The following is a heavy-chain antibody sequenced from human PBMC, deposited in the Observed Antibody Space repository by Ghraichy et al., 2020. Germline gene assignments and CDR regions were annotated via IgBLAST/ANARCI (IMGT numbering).Heavy chain of an antibody. V-gene: IGHV3-9*01. CDR2: ISWNSGSM. J-gene: IGHJ4*02. CDR1: GFTFEDYA. Sequence: GGSLRLSCAASGFTFEDYAMHWVRQAPGKGLEWVSGISWNSGSMGYADSVKGRFTISRDNAKNSLYLQMNSLRAEDAALYYCAKGGNTVTAFFDYWGQGTQVTVSS. CDR3: AKGGNTVTAFFDY. D-gene: IGHD4-17*01.